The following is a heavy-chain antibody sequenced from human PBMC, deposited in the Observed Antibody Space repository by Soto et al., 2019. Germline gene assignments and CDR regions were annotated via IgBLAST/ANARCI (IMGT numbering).Heavy chain of an antibody. D-gene: IGHD3-3*01. CDR2: MEPSVPYT. J-gene: IGHJ6*02. V-gene: IGHV5-10-1*01. CDR1: GYSFTRYW. Sequence: GESLNISCNGSGYSFTRYWIRWVRQLPWQGVGPVGRMEPSVPYTHYSPSFPRHVTIHADKSISTAYLHESNLMDSDTAVHYCARPVTTSFEHGMGVWGQGTMVTVSS. CDR3: ARPVTTSFEHGMGV.